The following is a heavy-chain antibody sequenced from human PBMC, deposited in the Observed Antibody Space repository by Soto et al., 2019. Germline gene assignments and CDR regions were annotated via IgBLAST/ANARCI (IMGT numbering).Heavy chain of an antibody. D-gene: IGHD4-17*01. J-gene: IGHJ5*02. V-gene: IGHV4-4*07. Sequence: SETLSLTCTVSGDSVRKYYWNWIRQPAGKGLEWIGRIHSTRSPNYNPSLKSRVTMSVDTSKNQFSLKLNLTSVTAADTAVYYCARSPAYGDYANLDTWGQGTLVTDSS. CDR1: GDSVRKYY. CDR3: ARSPAYGDYANLDT. CDR2: IHSTRSP.